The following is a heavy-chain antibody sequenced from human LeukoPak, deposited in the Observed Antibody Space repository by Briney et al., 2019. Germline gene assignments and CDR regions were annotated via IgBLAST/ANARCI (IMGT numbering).Heavy chain of an antibody. V-gene: IGHV3-74*01. Sequence: GGSLRLSCAASGFTFSSYWMHCVRQAPGKGLVWVSRIYSDGSSTNYADSVKGRFTISRDNAKNTLYLQMNSLRAEDTAVYYCARGEYCSGGSRYSAAFDIWGQGTMVTVSS. CDR1: GFTFSSYW. CDR3: ARGEYCSGGSRYSAAFDI. D-gene: IGHD2-15*01. J-gene: IGHJ3*02. CDR2: IYSDGSST.